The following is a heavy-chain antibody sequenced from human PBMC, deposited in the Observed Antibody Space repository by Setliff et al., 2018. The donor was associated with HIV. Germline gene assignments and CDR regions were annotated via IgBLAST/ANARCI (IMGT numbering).Heavy chain of an antibody. D-gene: IGHD3-22*01. CDR1: GGSISSSSYY. CDR3: AREDFYDSSGYRPLGYFDY. J-gene: IGHJ4*02. V-gene: IGHV4-61*03. Sequence: KTSETLSLTCTVSGGSISSSSYYWSWIRQPPGKGLEWIGYIYYSGSTKYNPSLKSRVTISVDTSKNHFSLKLSSVTAADTAVYYCAREDFYDSSGYRPLGYFDYWGQGTLVTVSS. CDR2: IYYSGST.